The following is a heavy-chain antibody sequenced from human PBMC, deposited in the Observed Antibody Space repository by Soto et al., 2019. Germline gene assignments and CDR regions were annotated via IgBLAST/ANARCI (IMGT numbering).Heavy chain of an antibody. CDR2: ISYDGSKK. V-gene: IGHV3-30*18. D-gene: IGHD6-13*01. CDR1: GFTFSSYG. Sequence: QVQLVESGGGVVQPGRSLRLSCAASGFTFSSYGMHWVRQAPGKGLEWVAVISYDGSKKYYADSVKGRFTISRDNSKNTLYLQMNSLRAEDTAVYYCAKGSSWYGLFNYWGQGTLVTVSS. CDR3: AKGSSWYGLFNY. J-gene: IGHJ4*02.